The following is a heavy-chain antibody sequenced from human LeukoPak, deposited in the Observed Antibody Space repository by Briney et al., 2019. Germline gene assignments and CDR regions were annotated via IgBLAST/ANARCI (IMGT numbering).Heavy chain of an antibody. D-gene: IGHD5-24*01. CDR3: ARGAYPDGHNHPSDY. J-gene: IGHJ4*02. CDR1: GYTFTGYY. Sequence: ASVKVSCKASGYTFTGYYMHWVRQAPGQGLEWMGWINPNSGGTNYAQKFQGWVTMTRDTSISTAYMELSRLRSDDTAVYYCARGAYPDGHNHPSDYWGQGTLVTVPS. V-gene: IGHV1-2*04. CDR2: INPNSGGT.